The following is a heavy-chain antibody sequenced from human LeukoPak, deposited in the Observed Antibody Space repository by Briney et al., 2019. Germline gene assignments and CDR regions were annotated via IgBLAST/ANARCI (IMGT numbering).Heavy chain of an antibody. CDR1: GFTFSSYE. CDR2: ISSSGSTI. V-gene: IGHV3-48*03. J-gene: IGHJ6*03. Sequence: GGSLRLSCAASGFTFSSYEMNWVRQAPGKGLEWVSYISSSGSTIYYADSVKGRFTISRDNAKNSLYLQMNSLRAEDTAVYYCARVGTCSGGSCYSGRAYYYYMDVWGKGTTVTISS. D-gene: IGHD2-15*01. CDR3: ARVGTCSGGSCYSGRAYYYYMDV.